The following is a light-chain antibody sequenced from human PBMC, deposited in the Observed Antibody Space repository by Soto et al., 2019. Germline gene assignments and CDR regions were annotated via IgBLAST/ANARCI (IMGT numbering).Light chain of an antibody. Sequence: EIVMTQSPATLSVSPGERATLYCRASQSVSSNLAWYQQKPGQAPRLLIYGASTRATGIPARFSGSGSGTEFTLTISSLHPEDFATYFCQQSHTPPLTFGGGTKVDIK. J-gene: IGKJ4*01. V-gene: IGKV3-15*01. CDR2: GAS. CDR3: QQSHTPPLT. CDR1: QSVSSN.